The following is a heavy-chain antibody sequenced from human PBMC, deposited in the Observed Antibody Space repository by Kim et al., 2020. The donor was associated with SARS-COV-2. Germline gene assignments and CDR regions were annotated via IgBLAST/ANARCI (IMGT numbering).Heavy chain of an antibody. CDR2: MNPNSGNT. V-gene: IGHV1-8*01. CDR1: GYTFTSYD. J-gene: IGHJ6*02. CDR3: ARGRGSYWVYYYGMDV. D-gene: IGHD1-26*01. Sequence: ASVKVSCKASGYTFTSYDINWVRQATGQGLEWMGWMNPNSGNTGYAQKFQGRVTMTRNTSISTAYMELSSLRSEDTAVYYCARGRGSYWVYYYGMDVWGQGTTVTVSS.